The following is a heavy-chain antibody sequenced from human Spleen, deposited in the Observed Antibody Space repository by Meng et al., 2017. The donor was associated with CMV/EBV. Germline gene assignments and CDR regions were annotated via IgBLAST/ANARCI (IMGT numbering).Heavy chain of an antibody. CDR3: AKDQQSPFSYYFYGMDV. CDR1: GVTLSDFW. J-gene: IGHJ6*02. Sequence: GESLKISCAATGVTLSDFWMTWVRQAPGKGLEWVAIIWYDGSHRYYADSVQGRFTISRDNSKNTVHLQMNSLRAEDTAVYYCAKDQQSPFSYYFYGMDVWGQGTTVTVSS. CDR2: IWYDGSHR. V-gene: IGHV3-33*06. D-gene: IGHD1/OR15-1a*01.